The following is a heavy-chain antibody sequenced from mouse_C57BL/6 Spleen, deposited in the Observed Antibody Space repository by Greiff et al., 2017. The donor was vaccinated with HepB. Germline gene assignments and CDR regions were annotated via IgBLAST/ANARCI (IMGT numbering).Heavy chain of an antibody. CDR3: ARWGNYGYWYFDV. CDR1: GYTFTDHT. J-gene: IGHJ1*03. CDR2: IYPRDGST. Sequence: LVESDAELVKPGASVKISCKVSGYTFTDHTIHWMKQRPEQGLEWIGYIYPRDGSTKYNEKFKGKATLTADKSSSTAYMQLNSLTSEDSAVYFCARWGNYGYWYFDVWGTGTTVTVSS. D-gene: IGHD2-1*01. V-gene: IGHV1-78*01.